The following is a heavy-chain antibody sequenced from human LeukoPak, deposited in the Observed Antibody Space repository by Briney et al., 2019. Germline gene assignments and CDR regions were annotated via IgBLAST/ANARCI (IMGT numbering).Heavy chain of an antibody. CDR3: AREVRRTYDYYYYMDV. V-gene: IGHV3-74*01. CDR1: GFTFSSYW. Sequence: GGSLRLSCAASGFTFSSYWMHWVRQAPGKGLVWVSRINSDGSSISYADSVKGRFTISRDNAKNTLYLQMNSLRAEDTAVYYCAREVRRTYDYYYYMDVWGKGTTVTVSS. J-gene: IGHJ6*03. CDR2: INSDGSSI.